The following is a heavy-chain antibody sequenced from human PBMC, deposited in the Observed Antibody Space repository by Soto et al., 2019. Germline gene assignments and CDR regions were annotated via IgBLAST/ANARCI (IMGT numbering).Heavy chain of an antibody. CDR1: VGSISSYY. V-gene: IGHV4-59*12. D-gene: IGHD3-16*01. CDR2: IFYSGKI. CDR3: ARGRRLGRLLGWFDP. J-gene: IGHJ5*02. Sequence: ETLSLTCTVSVGSISSYYWSWIRQPPGKGLEWIGYIFYSGKIDYNPSLKSRVTMSVDMSKNQFSLKLSSVTAADTAVYYCARGRRLGRLLGWFDPWGQGTLVTVSS.